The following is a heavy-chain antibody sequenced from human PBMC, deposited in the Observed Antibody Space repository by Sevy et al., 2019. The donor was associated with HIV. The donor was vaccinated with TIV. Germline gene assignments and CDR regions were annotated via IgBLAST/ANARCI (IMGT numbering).Heavy chain of an antibody. Sequence: ASVKVSCKASGYTFTSYRLTWVRQAPGQGLEWMGWISAHNGDTNYARKLQGRVTMVTDTSTSTAYMELRSLGSDDTAIYYCARAYCSGGSCYSLAYWGQGTLVTVSS. D-gene: IGHD2-15*01. V-gene: IGHV1-18*01. CDR1: GYTFTSYR. CDR2: ISAHNGDT. CDR3: ARAYCSGGSCYSLAY. J-gene: IGHJ4*02.